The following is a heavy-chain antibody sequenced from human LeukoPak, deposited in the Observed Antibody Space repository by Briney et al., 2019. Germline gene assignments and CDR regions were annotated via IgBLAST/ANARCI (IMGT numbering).Heavy chain of an antibody. Sequence: GGSLRLSCAASGFTFSSYAMSWVRQAPGKGLEAPGKGLEWVSTISASGHATYYPDSVRGRFAISRDNSKSTLHLQMDSLRAEDSALYYCAKWPEGATPKFHHWGQGTLVTVSS. D-gene: IGHD1-26*01. CDR3: AKWPEGATPKFHH. V-gene: IGHV3-23*01. J-gene: IGHJ4*02. CDR2: ISASGHAT. CDR1: GFTFSSYA.